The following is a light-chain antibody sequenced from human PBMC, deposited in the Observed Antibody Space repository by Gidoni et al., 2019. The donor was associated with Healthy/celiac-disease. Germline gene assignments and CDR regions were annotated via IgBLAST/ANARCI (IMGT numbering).Light chain of an antibody. CDR2: AAS. V-gene: IGKV1-39*01. CDR1: QSISSY. CDR3: QQSYSTRYT. J-gene: IGKJ2*01. Sequence: DIQMTQSPSSLSASVGDRVTITCRASQSISSYLNWYQQKPGKAPKLLLYAASSLQSGVPSRFSGSGSGTYFTLTISSLQPEDFATYYCQQSYSTRYTFGQGTKLEIK.